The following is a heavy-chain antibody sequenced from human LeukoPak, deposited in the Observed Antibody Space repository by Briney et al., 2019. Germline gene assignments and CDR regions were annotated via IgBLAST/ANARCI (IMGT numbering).Heavy chain of an antibody. CDR2: ISYDGSNK. CDR1: EFTFSTYT. D-gene: IGHD6-6*01. J-gene: IGHJ6*03. CDR3: ARGSQFEYSSSSGYYYYMDV. Sequence: PGGSLRLSCAASEFTFSTYTMHWVRQAPGKGLEWVAVISYDGSNKYYADSVKGRFTISRDNSKNTLYLQMNSLRAEDTAVYYCARGSQFEYSSSSGYYYYMDVWGKGTTVTVSS. V-gene: IGHV3-30*04.